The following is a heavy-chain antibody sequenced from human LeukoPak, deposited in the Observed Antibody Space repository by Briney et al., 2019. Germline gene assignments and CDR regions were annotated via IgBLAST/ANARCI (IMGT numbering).Heavy chain of an antibody. J-gene: IGHJ1*01. CDR2: IFTRGTT. D-gene: IGHD3-3*02. V-gene: IGHV4-61*09. Sequence: SETLSLTCTVSGGSISSGSYYWNWIRQPAGKGLEWLGHIFTRGTTNYNASLESRVTISVDKSKNQFSLKLSSVTAADTAVYYCARGSFPPGPFQHWGQGTLVTVSS. CDR3: ARGSFPPGPFQH. CDR1: GGSISSGSYY.